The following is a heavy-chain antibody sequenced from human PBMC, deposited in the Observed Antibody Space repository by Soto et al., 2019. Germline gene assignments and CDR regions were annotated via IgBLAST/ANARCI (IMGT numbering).Heavy chain of an antibody. D-gene: IGHD3-10*01. CDR1: GFTFSSFW. V-gene: IGHV3-74*01. CDR2: INTDGSST. CDR3: AKRGVDTFGLSY. J-gene: IGHJ4*02. Sequence: EVQLVESGGGLVQPGGSLRLSCAVSGFTFSSFWMHWVRQAPGEGLVWDSRINTDGSSTSYADSVKGRFTISRDNAKNTLYLQMNSLRVEDTSMYYSAKRGVDTFGLSYWGQGTLVTVSS.